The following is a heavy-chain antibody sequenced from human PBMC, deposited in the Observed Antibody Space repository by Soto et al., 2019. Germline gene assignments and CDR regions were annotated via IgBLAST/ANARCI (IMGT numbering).Heavy chain of an antibody. CDR2: ITENGGGT. J-gene: IGHJ4*02. D-gene: IGHD2-8*01. Sequence: EVQLLESGGGLVQPGGSLRLSCAASGFTFSSYAMTWVLQAPGEGLEWVSAITENGGGTYYADSVKGRFTISRDNSKNTVYLEMKSLRAEDTAVYYCAQVETGVYQGAPYYFDYWGQGTLVTVSS. CDR1: GFTFSSYA. CDR3: AQVETGVYQGAPYYFDY. V-gene: IGHV3-23*01.